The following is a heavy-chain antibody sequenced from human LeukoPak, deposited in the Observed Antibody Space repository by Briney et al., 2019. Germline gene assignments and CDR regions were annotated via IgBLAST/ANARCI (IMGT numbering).Heavy chain of an antibody. Sequence: GGSLRLSCAASGFTFSDYYMSWIRQAPGKGLEWVSYISSSGSTIYYADSVKGRFTISRDNAKNSLYLQMNSLRAEDTAVYYRARDQRVGCSSTSCYPLDYWGQGTLVTVSS. CDR1: GFTFSDYY. V-gene: IGHV3-11*04. J-gene: IGHJ4*02. CDR2: ISSSGSTI. D-gene: IGHD2-2*01. CDR3: ARDQRVGCSSTSCYPLDY.